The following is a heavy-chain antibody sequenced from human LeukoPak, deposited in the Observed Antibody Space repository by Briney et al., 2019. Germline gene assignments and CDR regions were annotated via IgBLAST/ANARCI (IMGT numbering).Heavy chain of an antibody. V-gene: IGHV4-31*03. D-gene: IGHD3-10*01. Sequence: SQTLSLTCTVSGGSISSGGYYWSWIRQHPGKGLEWIGYIYYSGSTYYNPSLKSRVTISVDTSKNQFSLKLSSVTAADTAVYYCARGPPMVRGVRWLGDRPEIDYWGQGTLVTVSS. CDR2: IYYSGST. CDR1: GGSISSGGYY. CDR3: ARGPPMVRGVRWLGDRPEIDY. J-gene: IGHJ4*02.